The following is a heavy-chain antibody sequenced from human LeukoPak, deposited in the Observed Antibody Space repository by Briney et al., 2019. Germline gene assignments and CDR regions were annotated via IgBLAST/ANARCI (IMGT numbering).Heavy chain of an antibody. CDR1: GYTFTSYD. Sequence: GASVKVSCXASGYTFTSYDINWVRQATGQGLGWMGWMNPNSGNTGYAQKFQGRVTMTRNTSISTAYMELSSLRSEDTAVYYCARAFTMIVVPPGYWGQGTLVTVSS. CDR2: MNPNSGNT. V-gene: IGHV1-8*01. D-gene: IGHD3-22*01. J-gene: IGHJ4*02. CDR3: ARAFTMIVVPPGY.